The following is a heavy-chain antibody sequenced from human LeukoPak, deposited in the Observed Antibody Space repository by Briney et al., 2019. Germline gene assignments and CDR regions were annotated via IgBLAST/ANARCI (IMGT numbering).Heavy chain of an antibody. CDR2: INPSGGST. CDR3: ARDPNTILLLWFGELSGYFDY. V-gene: IGHV1-46*01. J-gene: IGHJ4*02. D-gene: IGHD3-10*01. CDR1: GYTFTSYY. Sequence: ASVKVSCKASGYTFTSYYMHWVRQAPGQGLEWMGIINPSGGSTSYAQKFQGRVTMTRDMSTSTVYMELSSLRSEDTAVYYCARDPNTILLLWFGELSGYFDYWGQGTLVTVSS.